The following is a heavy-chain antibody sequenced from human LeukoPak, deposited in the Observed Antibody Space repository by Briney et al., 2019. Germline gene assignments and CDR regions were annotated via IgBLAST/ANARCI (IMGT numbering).Heavy chain of an antibody. CDR1: GFTLSSNW. J-gene: IGHJ4*02. Sequence: GGSLRLSCAASGFTLSSNWMSWVRQAPGKGLEWVANIKQDGREKYYVDSVKGRFTISRDNAKNSLYLQMNSLRAEDTAVYYCARELKMKRWFEYWGQGTLVTVSS. CDR3: ARELKMKRWFEY. CDR2: IKQDGREK. D-gene: IGHD5-24*01. V-gene: IGHV3-7*01.